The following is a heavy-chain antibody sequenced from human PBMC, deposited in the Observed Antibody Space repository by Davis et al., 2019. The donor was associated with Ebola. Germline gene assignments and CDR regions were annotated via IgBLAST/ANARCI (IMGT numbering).Heavy chain of an antibody. V-gene: IGHV5-10-1*01. J-gene: IGHJ2*01. CDR2: IDPNDSET. CDR3: ARPYYGDYSDFYFDL. Sequence: KVSCKGSGYTFTGYWINWVRQKPGQGLEWMGRIDPNDSETKYNPSFQGHVTLSIDKSINTAYLHWNTLQASDTAIYYCARPYYGDYSDFYFDLWGPGTLVTVSS. CDR1: GYTFTGYW. D-gene: IGHD4-17*01.